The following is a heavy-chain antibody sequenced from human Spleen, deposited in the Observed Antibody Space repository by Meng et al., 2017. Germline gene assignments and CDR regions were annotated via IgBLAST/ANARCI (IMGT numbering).Heavy chain of an antibody. CDR1: VGSISSGGYS. D-gene: IGHD6-13*01. V-gene: IGHV4-30-2*01. CDR3: ARTGASAGPPYYFDY. J-gene: IGHJ4*02. Sequence: QLQLQESGSGLVKPSQTLSLTCAVSVGSISSGGYSWSWIRQPPGKGLEWIWYIYHSGSTYYNPSLKSRVTISVDRSKNQFSLKLSSVTAADTAVYYCARTGASAGPPYYFDYWGQGTLVTVSS. CDR2: IYHSGST.